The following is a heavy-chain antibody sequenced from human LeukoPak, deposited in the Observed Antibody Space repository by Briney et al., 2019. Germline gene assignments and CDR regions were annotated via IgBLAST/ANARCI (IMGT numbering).Heavy chain of an antibody. J-gene: IGHJ3*02. CDR2: ISKDGSMR. CDR3: AGEKFDI. Sequence: GGSLRVSCAASGFSFTKYAMDWDRQAPGKGLEWVAIISKDGSMRYYADSVKGRFTVSRDNSNNAVYLQMNSLKSEDTAVYYCAGEKFDIWGQGTMVTVSA. CDR1: GFSFTKYA. V-gene: IGHV3-30*04.